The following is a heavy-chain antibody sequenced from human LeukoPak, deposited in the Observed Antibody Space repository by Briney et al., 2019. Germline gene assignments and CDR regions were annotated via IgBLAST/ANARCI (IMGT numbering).Heavy chain of an antibody. D-gene: IGHD3-22*01. CDR3: ASTQSGYYYVVDY. CDR1: GGSISSYY. Sequence: PSETLSLTCTVSGGSISSYYWSWIRQPPGKGLEWIGYIYTSGSTNYNPSLKSRVTISVDTSKNQFSLKLSSVTAADTAVYYCASTQSGYYYVVDYWGQGTLVTVSS. CDR2: IYTSGST. V-gene: IGHV4-4*09. J-gene: IGHJ4*02.